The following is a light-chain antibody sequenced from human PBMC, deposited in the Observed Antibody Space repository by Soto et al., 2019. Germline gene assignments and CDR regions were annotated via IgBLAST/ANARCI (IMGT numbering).Light chain of an antibody. CDR1: QSVSNN. CDR2: GAS. V-gene: IGKV3-15*01. J-gene: IGKJ1*01. CDR3: QQYNNWPPWT. Sequence: EIVMTQFPATLSVSPGERATLSCKASQSVSNNLAWYQQKPGQAPRLLIYGASTRATDIPVRFSGSGSGTEFTLTISSLQSEDFALYYCQQYNNWPPWTFGQGTKVEIK.